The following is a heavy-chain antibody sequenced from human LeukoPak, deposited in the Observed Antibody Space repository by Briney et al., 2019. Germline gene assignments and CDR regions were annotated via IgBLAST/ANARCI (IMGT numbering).Heavy chain of an antibody. CDR3: ASGSSGRYFLYFEY. Sequence: SCKASGYTFTGQYLHWVRQAPGKGLEWVASIKQDGAEKHYVDSVKGRFTISRDNAENSLYLQMNSLRVEDTAVYYCASGSSGRYFLYFEYWGQGALLTVSS. J-gene: IGHJ4*02. CDR1: GYTFTGQY. CDR2: IKQDGAEK. D-gene: IGHD6-19*01. V-gene: IGHV3-7*01.